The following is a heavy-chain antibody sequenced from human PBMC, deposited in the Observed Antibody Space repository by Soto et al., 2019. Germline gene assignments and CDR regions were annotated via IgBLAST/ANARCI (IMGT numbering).Heavy chain of an antibody. D-gene: IGHD5-12*01. CDR2: IIPIFGTA. CDR1: GGTFSSYA. V-gene: IGHV1-69*13. Sequence: GASVKVSCKASGGTFSSYAISWVRQAPGQGLEWMGGIIPIFGTANYAQKFQGRVTITADESTSTAYMELSSLRSEDTAVYYCARQGYSGYDSRSSFDYWGQGTLVTV. CDR3: ARQGYSGYDSRSSFDY. J-gene: IGHJ4*02.